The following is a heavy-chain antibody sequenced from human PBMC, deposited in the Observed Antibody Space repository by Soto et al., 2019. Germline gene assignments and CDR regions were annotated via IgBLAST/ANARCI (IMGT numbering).Heavy chain of an antibody. CDR2: ISAYNGNT. D-gene: IGHD6-6*01. Sequence: QVQLVQSGAEVKKPGASVKVSCKASGYTFTSYGISWVRQAPGPGLEWMGWISAYNGNTNYAQKLQGRVTMTTDTSTSTAYVELRSLRSDDTAVYYCALSALYSSWGLDSWGQGTLVTFSS. J-gene: IGHJ4*02. V-gene: IGHV1-18*04. CDR3: ALSALYSSWGLDS. CDR1: GYTFTSYG.